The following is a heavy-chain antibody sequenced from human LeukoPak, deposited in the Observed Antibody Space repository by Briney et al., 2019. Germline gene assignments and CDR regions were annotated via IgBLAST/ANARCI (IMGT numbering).Heavy chain of an antibody. CDR2: ISYDGSKK. J-gene: IGHJ4*02. D-gene: IGHD6-13*01. CDR3: AKELAAGGPQDY. V-gene: IGHV3-30*18. Sequence: GGSLRLSCAASGFTFSSFGMHWVRQAPGKGLEWVIVISYDGSKKYYADSVKGRFTISRDNSKNTLYLQMNSLRAEDTAVYYCAKELAAGGPQDYWGQGTLVTVSS. CDR1: GFTFSSFG.